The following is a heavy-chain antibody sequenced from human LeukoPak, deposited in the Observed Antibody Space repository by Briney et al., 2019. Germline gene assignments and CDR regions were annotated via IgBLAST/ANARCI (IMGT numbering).Heavy chain of an antibody. V-gene: IGHV3-23*01. CDR2: ISGSGGRT. Sequence: GGSLRLSCAASAFTFSSYAMSWVCQAPGKGLEWVSGISGSGGRTWYADSAKGRFTISRDNAKNTLYLQMNSLRAEDTAIYYCAKGTDVASASSFDCWGQGTLVTVSS. D-gene: IGHD5-12*01. CDR1: AFTFSSYA. CDR3: AKGTDVASASSFDC. J-gene: IGHJ4*02.